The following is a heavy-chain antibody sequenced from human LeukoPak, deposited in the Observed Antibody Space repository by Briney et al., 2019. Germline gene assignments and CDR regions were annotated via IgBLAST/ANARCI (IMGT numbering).Heavy chain of an antibody. CDR3: ARDPSSTGSDAFDI. CDR2: INPNSGGT. D-gene: IGHD4-17*01. Sequence: ASVKVSCKASGYTFTGYYMHWVRQAPGQGLEWMGWINPNSGGTNYAQKFQGRVTMTRDTSISTAYVELSRLRSDDTAVYYCARDPSSTGSDAFDIWGQGTMVTVSS. J-gene: IGHJ3*02. V-gene: IGHV1-2*02. CDR1: GYTFTGYY.